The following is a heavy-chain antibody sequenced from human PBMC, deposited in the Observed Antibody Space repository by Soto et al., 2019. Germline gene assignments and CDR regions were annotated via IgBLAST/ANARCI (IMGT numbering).Heavy chain of an antibody. CDR1: GDSISSGYW. J-gene: IGHJ4*02. D-gene: IGHD6-13*01. CDR3: ARRRDSSSWLFDY. Sequence: PSETLSLTCSVSGDSISSGYWWSWVRQPPGKGLEWIGEIYHSGSTNYNPSLRSRVTISVDRSKSQFSLKLNSVTAADTALYYCARRRDSSSWLFDYWGQGTQVTVSS. CDR2: IYHSGST. V-gene: IGHV4-4*02.